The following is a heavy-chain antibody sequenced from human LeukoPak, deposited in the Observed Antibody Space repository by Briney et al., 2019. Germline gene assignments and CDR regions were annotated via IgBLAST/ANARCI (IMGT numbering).Heavy chain of an antibody. CDR2: IYYSGST. CDR1: DNSISSSSYY. Sequence: KASETLSLTCTVSDNSISSSSYYWAWIRQPPGKGLEWIGSIYYSGSTYYSPSLKSRVTISVDTSKNQFSLKLSSVTAADTAVYYCARQGDDGDFWGQGTLVTVSS. V-gene: IGHV4-39*01. CDR3: ARQGDDGDF. J-gene: IGHJ4*02. D-gene: IGHD1-1*01.